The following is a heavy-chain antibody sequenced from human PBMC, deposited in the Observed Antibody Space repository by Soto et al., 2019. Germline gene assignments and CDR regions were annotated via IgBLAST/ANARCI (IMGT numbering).Heavy chain of an antibody. Sequence: PSETLSLTCTVSGASISGFYWSWIRKSAGKRLEWIGRIYATGTTDYNPSLRSRVMMSVDTSKKQFSLKLRSVTAADTAVYYCVRDGTKTLRDWFDPWGQGISVTVSS. D-gene: IGHD1-1*01. CDR3: VRDGTKTLRDWFDP. CDR2: IYATGTT. CDR1: GASISGFY. J-gene: IGHJ5*02. V-gene: IGHV4-4*07.